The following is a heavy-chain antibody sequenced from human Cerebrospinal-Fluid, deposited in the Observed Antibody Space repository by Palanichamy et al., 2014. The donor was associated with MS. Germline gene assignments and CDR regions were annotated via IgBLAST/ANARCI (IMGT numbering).Heavy chain of an antibody. V-gene: IGHV4-39*01. CDR2: VHYSGRT. CDR3: ARRGRGWAPFDS. J-gene: IGHJ4*02. D-gene: IGHD5-12*01. CDR1: GVSIKIASYY. Sequence: HLQESGLRLVKASETLSLTCTVSGVSIKIASYYWGWIRQPPGKGLEWIGNVHYSGRTYYNASLKSRVAISVDTSKNQFSPKLNSVTAADTAVYYCARRGRGWAPFDSWGQGTLVTVSS.